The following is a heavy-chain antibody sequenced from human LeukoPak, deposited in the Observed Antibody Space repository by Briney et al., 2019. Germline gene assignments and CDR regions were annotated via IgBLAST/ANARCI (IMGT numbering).Heavy chain of an antibody. V-gene: IGHV4-39*01. CDR3: AGHGGQLAPPRH. CDR1: GGSISTSYYY. D-gene: IGHD6-6*01. CDR2: VSFSGTS. Sequence: SETLSLTCTVSGGSISTSYYYWDWIRQPPGKGLEWIAAVSFSGTSYYSPSLQSRLTVSKDTSRNQFSLRLSSVTAADTAVYFCAGHGGQLAPPRHWGQGTLVTVSS. J-gene: IGHJ4*02.